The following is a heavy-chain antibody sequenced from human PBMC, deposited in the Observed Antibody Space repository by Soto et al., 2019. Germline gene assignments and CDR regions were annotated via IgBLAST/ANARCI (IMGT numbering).Heavy chain of an antibody. J-gene: IGHJ4*02. CDR3: VRARDYGDLEY. V-gene: IGHV3-13*01. D-gene: IGHD4-17*01. CDR1: GFTFSSYD. CDR2: IGTAGDT. Sequence: EVQLVESGGGLVQPGGSLRLSCAASGFTFSSYDMHWVRQATGKGLEWVSVIGTAGDTYYPGSVKGRFTISRENAKNSLYLQMNSLRVGDTAVYYCVRARDYGDLEYWGQGTLVTVSS.